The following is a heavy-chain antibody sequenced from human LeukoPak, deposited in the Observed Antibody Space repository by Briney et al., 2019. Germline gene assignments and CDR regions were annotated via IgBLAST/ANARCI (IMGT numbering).Heavy chain of an antibody. CDR3: ARDFAVTTAYYYGVDV. V-gene: IGHV4-59*01. D-gene: IGHD4-17*01. J-gene: IGHJ6*02. CDR2: IYYSGTT. Sequence: PSETLSLTCTVSGGSISSSYWSWLRQPPGKGLEWIGYIYYSGTTDYNPSLRSRVTISVDTPKNQFSLKLSSVTAADTAVYYCARDFAVTTAYYYGVDVWGQGITVTVSS. CDR1: GGSISSSY.